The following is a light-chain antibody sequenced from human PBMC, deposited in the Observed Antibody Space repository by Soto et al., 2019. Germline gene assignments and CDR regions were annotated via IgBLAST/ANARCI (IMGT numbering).Light chain of an antibody. Sequence: EIVLTQSPGTLSLSPGERATLSCRASQSVSSSYLAWYQQKPGQAPRLLIYGASSRATGIPDRFSGSGSGTDFPLTISKLEPEDFGVYYGQQYGSSTRTFGQGTKVEIK. V-gene: IGKV3-20*01. CDR2: GAS. CDR1: QSVSSSY. CDR3: QQYGSSTRT. J-gene: IGKJ1*01.